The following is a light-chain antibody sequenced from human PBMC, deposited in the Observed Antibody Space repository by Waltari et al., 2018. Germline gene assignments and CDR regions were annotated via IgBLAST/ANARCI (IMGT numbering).Light chain of an antibody. CDR3: QQYYSYPFT. Sequence: AIRLTHSPSSFSASTGYRVIIPCRASQGISSYLAEYQQKPGKAPKLLIYAASTLQSGVPSRFSGSGSGTDFTLTISCLQSEDFATYYCQQYYSYPFTFGPGTKVDIK. J-gene: IGKJ3*01. V-gene: IGKV1-8*01. CDR2: AAS. CDR1: QGISSY.